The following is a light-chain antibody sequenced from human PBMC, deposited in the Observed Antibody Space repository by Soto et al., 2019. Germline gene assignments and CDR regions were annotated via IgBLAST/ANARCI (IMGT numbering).Light chain of an antibody. V-gene: IGKV3D-20*02. J-gene: IGKJ1*01. CDR1: QSVRSNY. Sequence: EIVLTQSPGTLSLSPGERATLSCRASQSVRSNYLAWYQQKPDQAPSLLIYDASNRATGIPARFSGSGSGTDFTLTISSLEPEDFAVYYCQQRSNWLTWTFGQGTKVDI. CDR2: DAS. CDR3: QQRSNWLTWT.